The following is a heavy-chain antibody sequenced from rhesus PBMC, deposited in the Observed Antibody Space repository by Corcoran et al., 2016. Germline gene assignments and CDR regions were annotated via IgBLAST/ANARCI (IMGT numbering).Heavy chain of an antibody. CDR1: GGSISGYYS. V-gene: IGHV4-73*01. D-gene: IGHD4-17*01. CDR3: ARWGGYYGT. Sequence: QVKLQQWGEGLVKPSETPSLTCAVYGGSISGYYSWSWIRRPAGKGLEWIGYIYGNSASTNYNPTLKNRVTISKDTSKNQFSLKLSSVTAADPAVYYCARWGGYYGTWGQGVLVTVSS. CDR2: IYGNSAST. J-gene: IGHJ4*01.